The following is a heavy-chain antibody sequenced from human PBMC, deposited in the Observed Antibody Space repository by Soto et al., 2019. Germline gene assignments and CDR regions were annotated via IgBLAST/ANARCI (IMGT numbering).Heavy chain of an antibody. V-gene: IGHV4-4*02. D-gene: IGHD6-19*01. J-gene: IGHJ4*02. Sequence: KTSETLSLTCAVSGGSISSSNWWSWVRQPPGKGLEWIGEIYHSGSTNYNPSLKSRVTISVDKSKNQFSLKLSSVTAADTAVYYCASFWAGYSSGWYAVEPHYFDYWGQGTLVTVSS. CDR3: ASFWAGYSSGWYAVEPHYFDY. CDR1: GGSISSSNW. CDR2: IYHSGST.